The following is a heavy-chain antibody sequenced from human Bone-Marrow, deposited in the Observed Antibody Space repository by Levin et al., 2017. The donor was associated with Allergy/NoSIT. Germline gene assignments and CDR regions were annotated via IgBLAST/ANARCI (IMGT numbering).Heavy chain of an antibody. CDR2: IYTTGST. CDR3: ARGRALFDY. Sequence: NSSETLSLTCTVSGGSISSGSYYWSWIRQPAGKGLEWIGRIYTTGSTNYNPSLKSRVTISVDTSKNQFSLKLSSVTAADTAVYYCARGRALFDYWGQGTLVTVSS. V-gene: IGHV4-61*02. CDR1: GGSISSGSYY. J-gene: IGHJ4*02.